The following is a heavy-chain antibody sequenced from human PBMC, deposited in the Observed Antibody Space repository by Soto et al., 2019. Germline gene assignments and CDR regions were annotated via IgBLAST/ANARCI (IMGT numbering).Heavy chain of an antibody. CDR2: ISGSGGST. V-gene: IGHV3-23*01. J-gene: IGHJ6*02. CDR3: EKEGWNYLNYYYGMDV. D-gene: IGHD1-7*01. Sequence: EVQLLESGGGLVQPGGSLRLSCAASGFTFSSYAMSWVRQAPGKGLEWVSAISGSGGSTYYADSVKGRFTISRDNSKNTLYLQMNSLRAEDTAVYYCEKEGWNYLNYYYGMDVWGQGTTVTVSS. CDR1: GFTFSSYA.